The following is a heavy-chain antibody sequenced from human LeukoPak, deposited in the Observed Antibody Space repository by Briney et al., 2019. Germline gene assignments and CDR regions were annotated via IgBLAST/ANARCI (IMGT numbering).Heavy chain of an antibody. J-gene: IGHJ4*02. CDR2: ISSGATI. V-gene: IGHV3-69-1*01. CDR3: ARKPRILSGSYDY. D-gene: IGHD1-26*01. Sequence: GGSLRLSCAASGFTFSNYAMNWVRQAPGKGLEGVSYISSGATIYYADSVKGRFTISRDNAKNSLYLQMNSLRAEDTAVYYCARKPRILSGSYDYWGQGTLVTVSS. CDR1: GFTFSNYA.